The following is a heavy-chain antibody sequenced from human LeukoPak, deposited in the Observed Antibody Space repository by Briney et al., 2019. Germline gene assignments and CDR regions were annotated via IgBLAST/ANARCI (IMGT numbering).Heavy chain of an antibody. D-gene: IGHD3-22*01. CDR1: GGSISSYY. V-gene: IGHV4-59*12. J-gene: IGHJ3*02. Sequence: SETLSLTCTVSGGSISSYYWSWIRQPPGKRLECIGYVYYTGSTDYNPSLKSRVTISLDTSKNQFSLKLSSVTAADTAVYYCARDLHYYDSSGYYYSDAFDIWGQGTMVTVSS. CDR3: ARDLHYYDSSGYYYSDAFDI. CDR2: VYYTGST.